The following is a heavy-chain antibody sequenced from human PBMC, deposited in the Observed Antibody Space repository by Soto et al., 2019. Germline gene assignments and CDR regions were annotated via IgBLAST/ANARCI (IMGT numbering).Heavy chain of an antibody. CDR3: ARGWGRIFDY. D-gene: IGHD7-27*01. CDR2: IYYSGST. Sequence: SETLSLTCTVSGGYINSGGDYWIWNRQPPGKGLEWIGYIYYSGSTNYNPSLKSRVTISVDTSKNQFSLKLSSVTAADTAVYYCARGWGRIFDYWGQGTLVTVPQ. V-gene: IGHV4-39*07. CDR1: GGYINSGGDY. J-gene: IGHJ4*02.